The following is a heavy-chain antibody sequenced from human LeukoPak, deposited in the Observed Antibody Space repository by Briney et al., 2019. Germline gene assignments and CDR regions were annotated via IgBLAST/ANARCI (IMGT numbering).Heavy chain of an antibody. D-gene: IGHD3-3*01. V-gene: IGHV3-23*01. CDR3: AKDPYDFWSGYYVDY. CDR2: ISGSGGST. CDR1: GFTFSSYW. J-gene: IGHJ4*02. Sequence: GGSLRLSCAASGFTFSSYWMSWVRQAPGKGLEWVSAISGSGGSTYYADSVKGRFTISRDNSKNTLYLQMNSLRAEDTAVYYCAKDPYDFWSGYYVDYWGQGTLVTVSS.